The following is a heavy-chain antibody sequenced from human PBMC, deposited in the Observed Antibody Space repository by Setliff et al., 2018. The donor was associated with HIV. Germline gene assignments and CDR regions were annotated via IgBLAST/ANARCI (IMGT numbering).Heavy chain of an antibody. CDR3: ARGRLATLFGVVVPTVAACDV. V-gene: IGHV4-34*01. D-gene: IGHD3-3*01. CDR1: GGSFHNYH. J-gene: IGHJ3*01. Sequence: SETLSLTCAVYGGSFHNYHWTWIRQSPENGLEWIGQITHSGITNYNPSLNSRVTISVDTSKNQFSLNLTSVTAADTALYYCARGRLATLFGVVVPTVAACDVWGQGTKVTVS. CDR2: ITHSGIT.